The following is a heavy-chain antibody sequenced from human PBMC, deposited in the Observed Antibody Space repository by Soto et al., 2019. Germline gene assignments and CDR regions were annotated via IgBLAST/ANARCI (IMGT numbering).Heavy chain of an antibody. CDR3: ARTYTIFGVVTPYNWFDP. D-gene: IGHD3-3*01. Sequence: GASVKVSCKASGGPFSSYAISWVRQAPGQGLEWMGGIIPIFGTANYAQKFQGRDTITADESTSTAYMELSSLRSEDTAVYYCARTYTIFGVVTPYNWFDPWGQGTLVTVSS. J-gene: IGHJ5*02. CDR2: IIPIFGTA. V-gene: IGHV1-69*13. CDR1: GGPFSSYA.